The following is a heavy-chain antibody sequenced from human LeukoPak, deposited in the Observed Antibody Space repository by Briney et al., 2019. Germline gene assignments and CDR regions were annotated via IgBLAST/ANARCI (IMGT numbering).Heavy chain of an antibody. CDR3: ASGYYYDSSGYYPFDY. CDR2: IYYSGST. J-gene: IGHJ4*02. CDR1: GGSISSGDYY. D-gene: IGHD3-22*01. V-gene: IGHV4-30-4*01. Sequence: PSETLSLTCTVSGGSISSGDYYWSWIRQPPGKGLEWIGYIYYSGSTYYNPSLKSRVTISVDTSKNQFSLKLSSVTAADTAVYYCASGYYYDSSGYYPFDYWGQGTLVTASS.